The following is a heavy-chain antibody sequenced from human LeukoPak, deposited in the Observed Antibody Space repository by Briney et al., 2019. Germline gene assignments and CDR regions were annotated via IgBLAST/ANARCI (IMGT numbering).Heavy chain of an antibody. CDR2: ISGSGGST. Sequence: GGSLRLSCLASGFTLSTNAMSWVRQAPGKGLEWVSAISGSGGSTYYADSVKGRFTISRDNPKNTLYLQMNSLRAEDTAVYYCAKGAYCSSTSCQTWDFDYWGQGTLVTVSS. V-gene: IGHV3-23*01. CDR3: AKGAYCSSTSCQTWDFDY. D-gene: IGHD2-2*01. J-gene: IGHJ4*02. CDR1: GFTLSTNA.